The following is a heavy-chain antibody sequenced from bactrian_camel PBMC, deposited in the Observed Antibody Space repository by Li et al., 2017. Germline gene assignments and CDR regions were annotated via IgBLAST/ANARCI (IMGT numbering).Heavy chain of an antibody. J-gene: IGHJ6*01. CDR2: IDDDGKS. CDR3: AAAFTRMTDPLHQISYTS. V-gene: IGHV3S9*01. D-gene: IGHD1*01. Sequence: HVQLVESGGGSVQAGGSLRLSCVVSGYTYTDWCMGWFRQAPGKERAGVAVIDDDGKSAYADSVKGRFTISKDEDKFAWYLLMSSLEPEDTAIYYCAAAFTRMTDPLHQISYTSWGQGTQVTVS. CDR1: GYTYTDWC.